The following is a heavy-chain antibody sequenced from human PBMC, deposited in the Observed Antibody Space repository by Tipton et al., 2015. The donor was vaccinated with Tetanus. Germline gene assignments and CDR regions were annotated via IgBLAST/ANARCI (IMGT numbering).Heavy chain of an antibody. CDR1: GGSMSTYY. D-gene: IGHD6-13*01. V-gene: IGHV4-59*01. J-gene: IGHJ5*02. Sequence: LRLSCTVSGGSMSTYYWSWIRQPPGKGLEWIGYVYYTGSTDYNPSLKSRVTISVDTSKSQFSLRLTSVTAADTAVYYCACNPNIAAAGTGEDSGWFDPWGQGTLVTVSS. CDR3: ACNPNIAAAGTGEDSGWFDP. CDR2: VYYTGST.